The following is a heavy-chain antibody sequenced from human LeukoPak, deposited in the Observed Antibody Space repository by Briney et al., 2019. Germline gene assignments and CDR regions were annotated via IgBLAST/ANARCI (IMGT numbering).Heavy chain of an antibody. CDR3: ARDSPVVRTDAFDI. V-gene: IGHV3-21*01. Sequence: PGGSLRLSCAASGFPFSNYSMNWVRQAPGKGLEWVSSISSSSSYIYYADSVKGRFTISRDNAKNSLYLQMNSLRAEDTAVYYCARDSPVVRTDAFDIWGQGTMVTVSS. J-gene: IGHJ3*02. D-gene: IGHD4-23*01. CDR1: GFPFSNYS. CDR2: ISSSSSYI.